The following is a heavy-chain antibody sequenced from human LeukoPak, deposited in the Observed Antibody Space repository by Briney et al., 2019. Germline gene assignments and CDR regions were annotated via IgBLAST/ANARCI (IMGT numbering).Heavy chain of an antibody. CDR1: GASITDNY. J-gene: IGHJ6*04. D-gene: IGHD2/OR15-2a*01. Sequence: SETLSLTCSVSGASITDNYWMWIRQPPGRGLEWIGYIHSGGNTNYNPALRSRATFSIATSRAQFSLTLTSVSAADTAVYYCATQYYHINVWGKGTSVIVSS. CDR2: IHSGGNT. CDR3: ATQYYHINV. V-gene: IGHV4-59*01.